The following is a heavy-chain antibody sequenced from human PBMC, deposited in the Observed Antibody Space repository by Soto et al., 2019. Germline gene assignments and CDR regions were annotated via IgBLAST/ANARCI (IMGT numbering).Heavy chain of an antibody. CDR3: ARDPGYSGYGQSDY. D-gene: IGHD5-12*01. CDR1: GGTFSSYA. J-gene: IGHJ4*02. CDR2: IIPILGTA. Sequence: GASVKVSCKASGGTFSSYAISWVRQAPGQGLEWMGGIIPILGTANYAQKFQGRVTITADESTSTAYMELSSLRSEDTAVYYCARDPGYSGYGQSDYWGQGTLVAVSS. V-gene: IGHV1-69*13.